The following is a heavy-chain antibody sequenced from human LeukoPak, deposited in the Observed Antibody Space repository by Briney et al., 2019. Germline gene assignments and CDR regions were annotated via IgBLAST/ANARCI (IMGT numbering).Heavy chain of an antibody. CDR1: GFPFSDYY. CDR3: ASGIGAASGTVFDS. Sequence: GGSLRLSCAASGFPFSDYYMSWIRQAPGKGLEWVSYISRSSTTMFYADSVKGRFSISRDNAKNSLFLHMNNLRAEDTAVYYCASGIGAASGTVFDSWGRGTLVTVSS. CDR2: ISRSSTTM. J-gene: IGHJ4*02. V-gene: IGHV3-11*01. D-gene: IGHD6-13*01.